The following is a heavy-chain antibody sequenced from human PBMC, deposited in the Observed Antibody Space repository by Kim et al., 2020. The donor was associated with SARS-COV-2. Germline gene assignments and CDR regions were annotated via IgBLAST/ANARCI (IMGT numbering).Heavy chain of an antibody. D-gene: IGHD3-22*01. CDR2: ISAYNGNT. CDR3: AMEGQISRGGGSDYYDSSGYLGY. J-gene: IGHJ4*02. CDR1: GYTFTSYG. Sequence: SVKVSCKASGYTFTSYGISWVRQAPGQGLEWMGWISAYNGNTNYAQKLQGRVTMTTDTSTSTAYMELRSLRSDDTAVYYCAMEGQISRGGGSDYYDSSGYLGYWGQGTLVTVSS. V-gene: IGHV1-18*01.